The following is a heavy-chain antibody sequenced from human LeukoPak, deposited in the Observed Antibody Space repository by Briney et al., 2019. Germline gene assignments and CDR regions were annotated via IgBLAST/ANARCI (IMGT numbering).Heavy chain of an antibody. J-gene: IGHJ6*03. D-gene: IGHD2-21*02. CDR2: ITDSGRTI. V-gene: IGHV3-48*03. CDR1: GFTFSTYE. Sequence: GGSLRLSCAASGFTFSTYEMNWVRQALGKGLEWGSYITDSGRTIYYADSVKGRFTISRDNAQNSLFLQMNSLRAEDTAVYYCARGEVVTASLPDYFYYYMDVWGKGTTVTISS. CDR3: ARGEVVTASLPDYFYYYMDV.